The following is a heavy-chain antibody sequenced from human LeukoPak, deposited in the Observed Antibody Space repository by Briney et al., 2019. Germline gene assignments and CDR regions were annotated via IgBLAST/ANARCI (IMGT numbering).Heavy chain of an antibody. V-gene: IGHV3-30*04. CDR2: VSYDGRNE. D-gene: IGHD2-15*01. Sequence: GRSLRLSCAASGFIFTDYAMHWVRQPPGKGLEWVALVSYDGRNENYADSVKGRFTISRDTSKSTLYLQMNSLRGEDTAVYYCVRGGESTWSWGQGTLVTVSS. CDR1: GFIFTDYA. J-gene: IGHJ5*02. CDR3: VRGGESTWS.